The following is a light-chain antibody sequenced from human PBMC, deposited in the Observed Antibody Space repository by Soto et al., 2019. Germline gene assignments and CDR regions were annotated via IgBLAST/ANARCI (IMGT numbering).Light chain of an antibody. CDR2: DAS. J-gene: IGKJ1*01. V-gene: IGKV1-39*01. CDR3: QQSYSTLWT. CDR1: QSISSW. Sequence: DIQLTQSPSTLSASVGDRVTLTCRASQSISSWLAWYQQKPGKAPKLLIYDASSLQSGVPSRFSGSGSGTDFTLTISSLQPEDFATYYCQQSYSTLWTFGQGTKVDI.